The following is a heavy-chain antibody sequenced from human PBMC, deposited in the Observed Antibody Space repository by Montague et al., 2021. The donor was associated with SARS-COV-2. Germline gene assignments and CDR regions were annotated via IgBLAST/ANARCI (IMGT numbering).Heavy chain of an antibody. CDR2: FDPEDAET. CDR3: ATIPLHYYDSSRYFDY. Sequence: SGKVSCKVSGYPLTELSMHLLRQAPGKGLEWMGGFDPEDAETIYSQKFQGRVTMTEDTSTDTAYMELSSLRSEDTAVYYCATIPLHYYDSSRYFDYWGQGTLVTVSS. J-gene: IGHJ4*02. V-gene: IGHV1-24*01. D-gene: IGHD3-22*01. CDR1: GYPLTELS.